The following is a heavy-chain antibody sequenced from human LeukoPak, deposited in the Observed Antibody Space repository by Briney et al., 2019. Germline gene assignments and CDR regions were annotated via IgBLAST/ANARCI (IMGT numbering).Heavy chain of an antibody. D-gene: IGHD5-24*01. Sequence: SETLSLTCAVYGGSFSGYYWSWIRQPPGKGLEWIGEINHSGSTNYNPSLKSRVTISVDTSKNQFSLKLSSVTAADTAVYYCASLPRRDGYNGDYWGEGTLVTVSS. V-gene: IGHV4-34*01. CDR2: INHSGST. J-gene: IGHJ4*02. CDR3: ASLPRRDGYNGDY. CDR1: GGSFSGYY.